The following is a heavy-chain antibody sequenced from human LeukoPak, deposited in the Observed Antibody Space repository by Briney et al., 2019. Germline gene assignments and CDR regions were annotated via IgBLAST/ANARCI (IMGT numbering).Heavy chain of an antibody. CDR2: ISSSGSTI. Sequence: GRSLRLSCAAPGFTFSDYYMSWIRQAPGKGLEWVSYISSSGSTIYYADSVKGRFTISRDNAKNSLYLQMNSLRAEDTAVYYCARAPPHDYSNGYYFDYWGQGTLVTVSS. CDR1: GFTFSDYY. CDR3: ARAPPHDYSNGYYFDY. D-gene: IGHD4-11*01. V-gene: IGHV3-11*01. J-gene: IGHJ4*02.